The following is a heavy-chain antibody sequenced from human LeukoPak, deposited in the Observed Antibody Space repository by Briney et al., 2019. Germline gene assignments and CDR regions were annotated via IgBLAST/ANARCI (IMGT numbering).Heavy chain of an antibody. CDR3: ARDGRFPPEVLPRYFDY. D-gene: IGHD1-26*01. CDR1: GYSISSGYY. CDR2: LYHSGNS. Sequence: SETLSLTCTVSGYSISSGYYWGWIRQPPGKGLEWIGSLYHSGNSYYNPSLKSRVTISVDTSKNQFSLKLSSVTAADTAVYYCARDGRFPPEVLPRYFDYWGQGTLVTVSS. J-gene: IGHJ4*02. V-gene: IGHV4-38-2*02.